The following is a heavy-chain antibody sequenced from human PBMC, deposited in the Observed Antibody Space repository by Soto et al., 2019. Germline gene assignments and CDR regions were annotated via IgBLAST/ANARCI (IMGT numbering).Heavy chain of an antibody. CDR3: ARTDSDFSGLDV. D-gene: IGHD1-1*01. CDR1: GFTFRNYD. V-gene: IGHV3-13*05. CDR2: ISAAGDP. Sequence: EGQLVESGGGLGQPGGSLRHSCEASGFTFRNYDMHWVRQGTGKGLEWVSGISAAGDPDYADSVEGRFTISRENAQNSSFLLMYSLRVGDTAVYSCARTDSDFSGLDVCGQGTTVIVSS. J-gene: IGHJ6*02.